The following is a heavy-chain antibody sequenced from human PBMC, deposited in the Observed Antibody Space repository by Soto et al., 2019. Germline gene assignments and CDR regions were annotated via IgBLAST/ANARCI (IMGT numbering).Heavy chain of an antibody. Sequence: SETLSLTCTVSGGSISSYYWSWIRQPPGKGLEWIGYIYYSGSTNYNPSLKSRVTISVDTSKNQFSLKLSSVTAADTAVYYCARYKDGYNTKFDYWGQETLVTVSS. D-gene: IGHD5-12*01. CDR2: IYYSGST. J-gene: IGHJ4*02. V-gene: IGHV4-59*01. CDR1: GGSISSYY. CDR3: ARYKDGYNTKFDY.